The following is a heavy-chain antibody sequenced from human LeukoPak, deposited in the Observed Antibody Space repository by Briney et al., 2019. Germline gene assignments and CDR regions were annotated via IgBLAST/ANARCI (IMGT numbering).Heavy chain of an antibody. CDR1: GGFISGYY. V-gene: IGHV4-34*01. CDR2: IYYSGST. CDR3: AREEVVAASGY. D-gene: IGHD2-15*01. Sequence: SEPLSLTCAVYGGFISGYYWTWIRQSPGKGLEWIGSIYYSGSTYYNPSLKSRVTISVDTSKNQFSLKLSSVTAADTAVYYCAREEVVAASGYWGQGTLVTVSS. J-gene: IGHJ4*02.